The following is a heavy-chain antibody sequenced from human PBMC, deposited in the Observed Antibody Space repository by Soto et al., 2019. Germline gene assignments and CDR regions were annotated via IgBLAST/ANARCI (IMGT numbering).Heavy chain of an antibody. D-gene: IGHD5-18*01. J-gene: IGHJ6*02. V-gene: IGHV5-10-1*01. Sequence: PGESLKISCKGSGYSFTSYWISWVRQMPGKGLEWMGRIDPSDSYTNYSPSFQGHVTISADKSISTAYLQWSSLKASDTAMYYFARQAIYSYGNSGYYYGMDVWGQGTTVTVSS. CDR2: IDPSDSYT. CDR3: ARQAIYSYGNSGYYYGMDV. CDR1: GYSFTSYW.